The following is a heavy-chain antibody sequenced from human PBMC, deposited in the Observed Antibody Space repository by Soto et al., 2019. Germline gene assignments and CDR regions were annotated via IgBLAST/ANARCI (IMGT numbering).Heavy chain of an antibody. CDR2: IFHSGST. V-gene: IGHV4-4*02. CDR1: GASISTTNW. J-gene: IGHJ4*02. D-gene: IGHD7-27*01. CDR3: ARKGWTGGIDY. Sequence: PSETLSLTCAVSGASISTTNWWTWVRQPPGKGLEWIGEIFHSGSTNYNPSLKSRVAVSVDKSNNQFSLRLTSMTAADTAVYYCARKGWTGGIDYWGQGTLVTVSS.